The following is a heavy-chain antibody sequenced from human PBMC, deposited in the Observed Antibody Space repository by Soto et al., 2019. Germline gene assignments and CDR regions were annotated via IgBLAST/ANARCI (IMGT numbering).Heavy chain of an antibody. J-gene: IGHJ6*02. CDR3: ARDLWVEPELYYYGMDV. Sequence: SETLSLTCTVSGDSISSADYYWSWIRQTPGKGLERIGHIFYSGTTYYNPSLKSRLTISVDTSKNHFSLRLTSVTAADTAVYYCARDLWVEPELYYYGMDVWGQGTTVTVSS. CDR2: IFYSGTT. CDR1: GDSISSADYY. V-gene: IGHV4-30-4*01. D-gene: IGHD1-1*01.